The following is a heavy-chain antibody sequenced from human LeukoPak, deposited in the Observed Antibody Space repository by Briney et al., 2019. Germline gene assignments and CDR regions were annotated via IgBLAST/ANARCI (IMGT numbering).Heavy chain of an antibody. CDR3: ARNTGSYIDY. CDR1: GASLSSSSNY. CDR2: IYYSGSI. J-gene: IGHJ4*02. V-gene: IGHV4-39*01. D-gene: IGHD1-26*01. Sequence: SETLSLTCSVSGASLSSSSNYWGWIRQPPGKGLEWIGSIYYSGSILYNPSFKSRVTISAGTSNRQFSLELSSVTAADTAVYYCARNTGSYIDYWGQGTLVTVSS.